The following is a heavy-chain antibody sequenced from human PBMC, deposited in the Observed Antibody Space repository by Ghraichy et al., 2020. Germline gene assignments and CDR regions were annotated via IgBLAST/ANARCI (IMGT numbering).Heavy chain of an antibody. J-gene: IGHJ4*02. Sequence: GSLRLSCAVSGFSFSDHYMDWVRQAPGKGLECVGRSRSKDNSYFTEYAASVKGRFIISRDDSRNTLYLQMNSLKTEDTAVYFCARGGTSITGTMDYWGQGTLVTVSS. V-gene: IGHV3-72*01. CDR1: GFSFSDHY. D-gene: IGHD1-1*01. CDR3: ARGGTSITGTMDY. CDR2: SRSKDNSYFT.